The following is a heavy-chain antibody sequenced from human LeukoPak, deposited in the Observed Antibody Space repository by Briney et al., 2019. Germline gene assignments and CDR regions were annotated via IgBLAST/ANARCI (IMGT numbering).Heavy chain of an antibody. V-gene: IGHV3-66*01. Sequence: GGSLRVSCAASGFTFSNDFMSWVRQAPGKGPEWVSVIYTDGTTYYADSVKGRFTISRDDSKNTLYLQMSSLRAEDTATHYCAREFGYSPDYWGQGTLVTVSS. CDR3: AREFGYSPDY. CDR2: IYTDGTT. J-gene: IGHJ4*02. CDR1: GFTFSNDF. D-gene: IGHD4-23*01.